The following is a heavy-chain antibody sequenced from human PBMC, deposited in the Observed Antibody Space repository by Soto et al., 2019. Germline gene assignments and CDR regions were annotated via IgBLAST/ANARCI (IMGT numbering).Heavy chain of an antibody. Sequence: QVPLVESGGGVVQPGTSLRLSCVASGFTFDTYGIHWVRQAPGNGLQWVALISYEGSNTYYADSVRGRFTISRENSKNDLYLKMNTLRTEDTGVYYCARVTPGNNLYYFSGLDFWGQGTSVTVSS. V-gene: IGHV3-30-3*01. CDR3: ARVTPGNNLYYFSGLDF. D-gene: IGHD1-1*01. J-gene: IGHJ6*02. CDR2: ISYEGSNT. CDR1: GFTFDTYG.